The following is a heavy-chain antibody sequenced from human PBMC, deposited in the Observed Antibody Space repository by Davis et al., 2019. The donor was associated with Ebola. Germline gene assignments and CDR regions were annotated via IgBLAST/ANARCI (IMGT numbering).Heavy chain of an antibody. CDR3: TGWYSY. CDR1: GFTFSSYG. J-gene: IGHJ4*02. Sequence: GESLKISCAASGFTFSSYGMHWVRQAPGKGLEWVAFIRYDGSNKYYADSVKGRFTISRDNSKNTLYLQMNSLRAEDTAVYYCTGWYSYWGQGTLVTVSS. CDR2: IRYDGSNK. V-gene: IGHV3-30*02. D-gene: IGHD6-19*01.